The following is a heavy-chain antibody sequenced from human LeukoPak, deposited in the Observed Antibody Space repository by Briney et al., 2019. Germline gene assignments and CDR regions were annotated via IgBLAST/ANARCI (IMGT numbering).Heavy chain of an antibody. CDR1: GYTFTSYG. J-gene: IGHJ4*02. D-gene: IGHD5-24*01. V-gene: IGHV1-18*01. Sequence: ASVKVSCKASGYTFTSYGISWVRQAPGQGLEWMGWISAYNGNTNYAQKLQGRVTVTTDTSTSTAYMELRSLRSDDTAVYYCARIKVVEMTKQYYFDYWGQGTLVTVSS. CDR3: ARIKVVEMTKQYYFDY. CDR2: ISAYNGNT.